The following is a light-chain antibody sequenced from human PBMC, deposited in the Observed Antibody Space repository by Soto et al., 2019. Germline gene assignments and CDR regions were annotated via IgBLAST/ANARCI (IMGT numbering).Light chain of an antibody. CDR3: SSYTSSSTLWV. CDR1: DSNIGSNR. V-gene: IGLV2-14*01. J-gene: IGLJ3*02. CDR2: EVS. Sequence: QSVMTQPPSASGPPGQRVTISCSGSDSNIGSNRVNWYQQHPGKAPKLMIYEVSNRPSGVSNRFSGSKSGNTASLTISGLQAEDEADYYCSSYTSSSTLWVFGGGTKLTVL.